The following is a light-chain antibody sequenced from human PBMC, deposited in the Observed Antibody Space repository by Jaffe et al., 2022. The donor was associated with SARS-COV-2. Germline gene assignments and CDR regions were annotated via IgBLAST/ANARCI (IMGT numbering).Light chain of an antibody. CDR2: GAS. Sequence: EIVLTQSPGTLSLSPGERATLSCRASQNIDRNFLAWHQQKPGQAPRLVISGASNRATGIPDRFSGSGSGTDFTLTISRLQPEDFAVYYCHQYSTYHYSFGQGTRLEI. CDR1: QNIDRNF. J-gene: IGKJ2*03. V-gene: IGKV3-20*01. CDR3: HQYSTYHYS.